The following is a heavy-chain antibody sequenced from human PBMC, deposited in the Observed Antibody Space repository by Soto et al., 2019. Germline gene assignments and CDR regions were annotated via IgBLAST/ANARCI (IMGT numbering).Heavy chain of an antibody. CDR2: IYYSGST. J-gene: IGHJ5*02. V-gene: IGHV4-31*03. D-gene: IGHD3-16*01. CDR1: GGSIGSGGYY. CDR3: DFDYTSNNWFYT. Sequence: PSDPLSLTCTVSGGSIGSGGYYWSWIRQHPGKGLEWIGCIYYSGSTYYNPSLKSRVTISVDTSKNQFSLKLSSVTAADTAVYYCDFDYTSNNWFYTWGQENVLTVSS.